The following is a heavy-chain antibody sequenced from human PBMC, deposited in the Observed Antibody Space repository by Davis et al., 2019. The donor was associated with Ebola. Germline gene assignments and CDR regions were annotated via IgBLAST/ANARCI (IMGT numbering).Heavy chain of an antibody. CDR2: IYSGGST. V-gene: IGHV3-66*01. Sequence: GESLKISCAASGFTVSSNYMSWVRQAPGKGLEWVSVIYSGGSTYYADSVKGRFTISRDNSKNTLYLQMNSLRAEDTAVYYCARDDGYSYGPIYYYYGMDVWGQGTMVTVSS. CDR3: ARDDGYSYGPIYYYYGMDV. D-gene: IGHD5-18*01. J-gene: IGHJ6*02. CDR1: GFTVSSNY.